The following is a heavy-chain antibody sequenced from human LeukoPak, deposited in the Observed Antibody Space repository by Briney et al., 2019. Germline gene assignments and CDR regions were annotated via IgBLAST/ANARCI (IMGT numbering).Heavy chain of an antibody. CDR1: GFTFRSYE. V-gene: IGHV3-48*03. CDR3: ARVSSAYNYEFYYDYYYMDV. D-gene: IGHD5-24*01. CDR2: ISSSGNTI. J-gene: IGHJ6*03. Sequence: GGSLRLSCAASGFTFRSYEINWVRQAPGKGLEWVSYISSSGNTIYYADSVKGRFTISRDNPKHLVSLQMNSLRAEDTAVYYCARVSSAYNYEFYYDYYYMDVWGKGTTVTISS.